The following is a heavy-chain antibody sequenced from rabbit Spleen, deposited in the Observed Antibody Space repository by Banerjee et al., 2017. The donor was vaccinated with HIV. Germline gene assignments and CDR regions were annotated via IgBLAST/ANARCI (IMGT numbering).Heavy chain of an antibody. V-gene: IGHV1S45*01. CDR3: ARFYAGYGDFGYAAM. CDR2: IHGGSINNI. J-gene: IGHJ6*01. D-gene: IGHD7-1*01. CDR1: GFSFSGSYY. Sequence: QEQLEESGGDLVKPGASLTLTCTASGFSFSGSYYMCWVRQAPGKGLEWIACIHGGSINNIYYASWAKGRFTISKTSSTTVTLQMTSLTAADTATYFCARFYAGYGDFGYAAMWGQGTLVTVS.